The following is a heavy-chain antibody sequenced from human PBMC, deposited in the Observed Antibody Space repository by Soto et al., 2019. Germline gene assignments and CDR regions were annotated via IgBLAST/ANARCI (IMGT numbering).Heavy chain of an antibody. V-gene: IGHV3-33*01. Sequence: GGSLRLSCAASGFTFSSYGMHWVRQAPGKGLEWVAVVWYDGSNKYYADSVKGRFTISRDNSKNTLYLQMNSLRAEDTAVYYCASPTHQDSSSEGGSYYYYGMDVWGQGTTVTVSS. CDR1: GFTFSSYG. CDR2: VWYDGSNK. J-gene: IGHJ6*02. D-gene: IGHD6-6*01. CDR3: ASPTHQDSSSEGGSYYYYGMDV.